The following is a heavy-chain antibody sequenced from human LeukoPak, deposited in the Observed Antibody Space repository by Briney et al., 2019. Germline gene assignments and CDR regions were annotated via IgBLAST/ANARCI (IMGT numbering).Heavy chain of an antibody. CDR2: IGGGGDDT. J-gene: IGHJ3*01. CDR1: GFTFSEFA. Sequence: AGGSLRLSCVASGFTFSEFAMSWVRQAPGAGPEWVSAIGGGGDDTYYADSVKGRFTVSRDNSGITLYLQMSALRDEDTAVYYCAKDYFNRNGVFDAFDLWGHGTTVTVS. CDR3: AKDYFNRNGVFDAFDL. V-gene: IGHV3-23*01. D-gene: IGHD2/OR15-2a*01.